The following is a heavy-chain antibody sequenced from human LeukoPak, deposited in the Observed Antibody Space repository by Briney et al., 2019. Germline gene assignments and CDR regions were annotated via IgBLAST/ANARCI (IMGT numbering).Heavy chain of an antibody. CDR3: ARAKVVPAAMFDY. Sequence: SETLSLTCTVSGGSVSSGGYYWSWIRQPPGKGLEWIGYIYHSGSTYYNPSLKSRVTISVDRSKNQFSLKLSSVTAADTAVYYCARAKVVPAAMFDYWGQGTLVTVSS. V-gene: IGHV4-30-2*01. D-gene: IGHD2-2*01. J-gene: IGHJ4*02. CDR1: GGSVSSGGYY. CDR2: IYHSGST.